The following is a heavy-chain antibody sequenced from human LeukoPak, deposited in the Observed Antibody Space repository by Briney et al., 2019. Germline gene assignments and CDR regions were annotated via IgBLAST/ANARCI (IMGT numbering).Heavy chain of an antibody. D-gene: IGHD2-2*01. J-gene: IGHJ4*02. Sequence: GESLKISCAASGFTFSSYWMSWVRQAPGKGLEWVANIKQDGSEKYYVDSVKGRFTISRDNAKNSLYLQMNSLRAEDTAVYYCARDRNIVVVPAVLFDYWGQGTLVTVSS. CDR3: ARDRNIVVVPAVLFDY. CDR1: GFTFSSYW. V-gene: IGHV3-7*01. CDR2: IKQDGSEK.